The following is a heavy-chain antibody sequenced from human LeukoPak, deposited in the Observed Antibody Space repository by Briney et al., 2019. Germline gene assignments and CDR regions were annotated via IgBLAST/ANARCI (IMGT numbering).Heavy chain of an antibody. CDR1: GGSISNYY. CDR2: VSTSGST. Sequence: PSETLSLTCTVSGGSISNYYWSWIRHPAGKGLEWIGRVSTSGSTNYNPSLKSRVTMSTVTSKNQFSLNLSSVTAANTAVYYCARLFFDTSGYVDQWGQGTLVTVSS. D-gene: IGHD3-22*01. J-gene: IGHJ4*02. CDR3: ARLFFDTSGYVDQ. V-gene: IGHV4-4*07.